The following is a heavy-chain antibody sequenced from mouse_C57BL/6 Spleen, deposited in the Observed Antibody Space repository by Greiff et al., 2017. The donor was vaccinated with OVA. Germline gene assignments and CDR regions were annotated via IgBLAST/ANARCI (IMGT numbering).Heavy chain of an antibody. CDR1: GYSITSGYY. V-gene: IGHV3-6*01. D-gene: IGHD1-1*01. CDR3: ASDQDYGGYFDY. Sequence: EVKLLESGPGLVKPSQSLSLTCSVTGYSITSGYYWNWIRQFPGNKLEWMGYISYDGSNNYNPSLKNRISITRDTSKNQFFLKLNSVTTADTATYYCASDQDYGGYFDYWGQGTTLTVSS. J-gene: IGHJ2*01. CDR2: ISYDGSN.